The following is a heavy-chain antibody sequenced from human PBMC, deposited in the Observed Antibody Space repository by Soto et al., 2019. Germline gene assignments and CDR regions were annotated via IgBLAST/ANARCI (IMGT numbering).Heavy chain of an antibody. CDR2: INPNSGGT. CDR3: ARGGGYSGYDYAQDY. V-gene: IGHV1-2*04. J-gene: IGHJ4*02. Sequence: QVQLVQSGAEVKKPGASVKVSCKASGYTFTGYYMHWVRQAPGQGLEWMGWINPNSGGTNYAQKFQGWVTMTRDTSISTAYMELSRLRSDDTAVYYCARGGGYSGYDYAQDYWGQGTLVTVSS. D-gene: IGHD5-12*01. CDR1: GYTFTGYY.